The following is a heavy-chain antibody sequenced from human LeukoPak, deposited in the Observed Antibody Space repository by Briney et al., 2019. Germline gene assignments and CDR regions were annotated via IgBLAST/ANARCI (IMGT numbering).Heavy chain of an antibody. J-gene: IGHJ4*02. D-gene: IGHD5-24*01. Sequence: GASVKVSCKASDYTFSRYGISWVRQAPGQGLECVGWISTYNGDTKYTQRLQGRVTMTADTSTRTAYMELRSLRSDDTAVYYCARGWIEMPTVYFDYWGQGTLVSVSS. CDR1: DYTFSRYG. CDR2: ISTYNGDT. CDR3: ARGWIEMPTVYFDY. V-gene: IGHV1-18*01.